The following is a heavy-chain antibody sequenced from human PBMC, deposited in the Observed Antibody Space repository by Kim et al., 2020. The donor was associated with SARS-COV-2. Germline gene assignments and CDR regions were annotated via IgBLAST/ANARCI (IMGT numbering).Heavy chain of an antibody. Sequence: GGSLRLSCAASGYTVTYSYMGWVRQAPGKGLEWVSFIYSGGNTIYADSVKGRLIISRDHSKNTLYLQMNSLRAEDTAVYYCATVVFYYDAGYFKNWGQGTPVIV. D-gene: IGHD3-22*01. J-gene: IGHJ1*01. CDR1: GYTVTYSY. CDR2: IYSGGNT. V-gene: IGHV3-66*01. CDR3: ATVVFYYDAGYFKN.